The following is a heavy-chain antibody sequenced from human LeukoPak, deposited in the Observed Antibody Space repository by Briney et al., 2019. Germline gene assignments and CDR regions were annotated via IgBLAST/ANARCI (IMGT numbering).Heavy chain of an antibody. CDR3: ARYSGYDFRD. CDR2: INEDGSEK. CDR1: GFTFNSYW. J-gene: IGHJ4*02. V-gene: IGHV3-7*04. Sequence: GGSLRLSCAASGFTFNSYWMAWVRQAPGKGLEWVAKINEDGSEKYYVGSVKGRFTISRDNAKTSLDLQMNSLRDEDTAVYYCARYSGYDFRDWGQGTLVTVSS. D-gene: IGHD5-12*01.